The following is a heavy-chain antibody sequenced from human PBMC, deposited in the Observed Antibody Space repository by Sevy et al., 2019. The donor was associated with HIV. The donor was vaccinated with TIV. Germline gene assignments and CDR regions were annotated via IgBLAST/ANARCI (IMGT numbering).Heavy chain of an antibody. J-gene: IGHJ4*02. V-gene: IGHV4-61*01. D-gene: IGHD2-8*01. CDR2: IYYSGST. CDR1: GGSVSSGSYY. CDR3: ARDKWGYCTNGVCQKWFDY. Sequence: SETLSLTCTVSGGSVSSGSYYWSWIRQPPGKGLELIGYIYYSGSTNYNPSLKSRVTISVDTSKNQFSLKLSSVTAADTAVYYCARDKWGYCTNGVCQKWFDYWGQGTLVTVSS.